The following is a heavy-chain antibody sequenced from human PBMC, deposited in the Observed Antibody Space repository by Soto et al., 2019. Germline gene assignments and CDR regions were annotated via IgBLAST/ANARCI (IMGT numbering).Heavy chain of an antibody. D-gene: IGHD4-17*01. CDR2: ISGSDGST. J-gene: IGHJ4*02. CDR1: GFTFSSYA. CDR3: AKDRVLGYGDYVFDY. V-gene: IGHV3-23*01. Sequence: GGSLRLSCAASGFTFSSYAMSWVRQAPGKGLEWVSAISGSDGSTYYADSVKGRFTISRDNSKNTLYLQMNSLRAEDTAVYYCAKDRVLGYGDYVFDYWGQGTLVTVSS.